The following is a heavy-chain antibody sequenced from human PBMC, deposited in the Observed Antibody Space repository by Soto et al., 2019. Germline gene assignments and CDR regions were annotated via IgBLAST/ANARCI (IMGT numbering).Heavy chain of an antibody. CDR2: INAGNGNT. D-gene: IGHD2-15*01. V-gene: IGHV1-3*01. CDR3: ARVPGYSIGDL. J-gene: IGHJ2*01. Sequence: QVQLVQSGAEVKKPGASVKVSCKASGYTFTSYAMHWVRQAPGQRLEWMGWINAGNGNTKYSQKFQGRVTITRDTSASTAYMELSSLRSADTAVDYCARVPGYSIGDLWGRGTLVTVSS. CDR1: GYTFTSYA.